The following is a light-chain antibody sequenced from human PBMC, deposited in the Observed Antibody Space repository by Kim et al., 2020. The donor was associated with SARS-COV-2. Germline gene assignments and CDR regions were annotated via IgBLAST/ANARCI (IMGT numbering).Light chain of an antibody. CDR3: QQYGSSPTWT. J-gene: IGKJ1*01. V-gene: IGKV3-20*01. CDR1: QSVSRNY. CDR2: AAS. Sequence: EIVLTQSPGTLSLSPGERATLSCRASQSVSRNYLAWFQQRPGQAPRLLIYAASSRATGIPDRFSGSGSGTDFTLTISRLEPEDFAVYFCQQYGSSPTWTFGQGNKVDIK.